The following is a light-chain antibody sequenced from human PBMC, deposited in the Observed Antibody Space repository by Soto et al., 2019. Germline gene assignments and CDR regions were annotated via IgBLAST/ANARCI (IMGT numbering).Light chain of an antibody. CDR2: EVS. CDR3: SSYTSTTTLVL. J-gene: IGLJ2*01. CDR1: SSYVGDYNY. V-gene: IGLV2-14*01. Sequence: QSALTQPASVSGSPGQSITISCTGSSSYVGDYNYVSWYQQHPGKAPKVMIYEVSNRPSGVSNRFSGSKSGNTASLTISGLQAEDEADYYCSSYTSTTTLVLFGGGTKLTVL.